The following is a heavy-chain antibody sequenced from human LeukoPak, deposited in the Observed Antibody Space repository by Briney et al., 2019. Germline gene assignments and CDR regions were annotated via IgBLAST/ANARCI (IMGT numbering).Heavy chain of an antibody. CDR3: ARGGAIEYSSSPIDY. CDR2: ISSNGGST. Sequence: GGSLRLSCAASGLTCSSYAMHWVRQAPGKGLEYVSAISSNGGSTYYANSVKGRFTISRDNSKNTLYLQMGSLRAEDMAVYYCARGGAIEYSSSPIDYWGQGTLVTVSS. D-gene: IGHD6-6*01. V-gene: IGHV3-64*01. J-gene: IGHJ4*02. CDR1: GLTCSSYA.